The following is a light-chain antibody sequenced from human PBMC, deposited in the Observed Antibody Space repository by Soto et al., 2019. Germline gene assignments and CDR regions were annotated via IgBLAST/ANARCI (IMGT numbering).Light chain of an antibody. CDR3: QQTYTTPFT. CDR2: AAS. CDR1: QSINRY. V-gene: IGKV1-39*01. J-gene: IGKJ3*01. Sequence: DIQMTQSPSSLSASVGDRVTITCRASQSINRYINWYQQKSGKAPKLLINAASSLQSGVPSRFSGSGSGTDFTLTIRNLQPEDFATYYCQQTYTTPFTFGPGTKVDIK.